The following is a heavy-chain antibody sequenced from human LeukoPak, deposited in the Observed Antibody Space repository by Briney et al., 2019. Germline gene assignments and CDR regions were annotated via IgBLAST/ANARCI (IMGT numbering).Heavy chain of an antibody. CDR2: IKSKANNYAT. V-gene: IGHV3-73*01. D-gene: IGHD1-1*01. CDR1: GFAFSGSA. Sequence: GGSLRLSCAASGFAFSGSALHWVRQASGKGLEWVGRIKSKANNYATAYAASVNGRFTVSRDDSKNTAYLQMNGLKTEDTAVYYCTRLESGMGVWGRGTTVTVSS. CDR3: TRLESGMGV. J-gene: IGHJ6*04.